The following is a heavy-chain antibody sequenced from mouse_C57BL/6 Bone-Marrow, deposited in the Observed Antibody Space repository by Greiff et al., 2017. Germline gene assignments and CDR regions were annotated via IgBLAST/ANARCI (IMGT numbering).Heavy chain of an antibody. D-gene: IGHD2-1*01. Sequence: QVQLKESGPGLVAPSQSLSITCTVSGFSLTSYGVHWVRQPPGKGLEWLVVIWSDGSPTYNSALKSRLSISTDNSKSQVFLKMNSLQTDDTAVYYCARRGDGNYPFAYWGQGTLVTVSA. V-gene: IGHV2-6*03. CDR1: GFSLTSYG. J-gene: IGHJ3*01. CDR3: ARRGDGNYPFAY. CDR2: IWSDGSP.